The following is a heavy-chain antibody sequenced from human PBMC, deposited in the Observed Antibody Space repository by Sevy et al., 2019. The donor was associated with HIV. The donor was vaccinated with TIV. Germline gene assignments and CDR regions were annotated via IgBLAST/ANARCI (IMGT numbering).Heavy chain of an antibody. J-gene: IGHJ6*02. Sequence: ASVTVSCKTSGYTLRSHDINWVRQAPGQGLEWMGWMNPNNGNTSYVQKFQDRVTMTRDSSIATDYMELRGLTSDDTAVYYCARVPSSNYLTTHCRDYYGLDVWGQGTAVTVSS. CDR3: ARVPSSNYLTTHCRDYYGLDV. V-gene: IGHV1-8*01. CDR2: MNPNNGNT. CDR1: GYTLRSHD. D-gene: IGHD4-4*01.